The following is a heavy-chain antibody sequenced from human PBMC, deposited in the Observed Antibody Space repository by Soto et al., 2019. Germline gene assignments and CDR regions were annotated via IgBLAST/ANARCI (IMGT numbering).Heavy chain of an antibody. V-gene: IGHV1-8*01. Sequence: QVQMVQSGAEVRTPGASVKVSCKASGYTFTSYDINWVRQATGQGPEWMGWMNPDSGHTGYVQKFQGRVTMTRNTAISIAYMELSSLRSEDTAVYYCARSVGGSNVNFDYWGQGTLVTVSS. J-gene: IGHJ4*02. D-gene: IGHD3-10*01. CDR2: MNPDSGHT. CDR1: GYTFTSYD. CDR3: ARSVGGSNVNFDY.